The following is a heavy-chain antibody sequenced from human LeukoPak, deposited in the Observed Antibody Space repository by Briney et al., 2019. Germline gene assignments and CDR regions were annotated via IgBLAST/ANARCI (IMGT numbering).Heavy chain of an antibody. V-gene: IGHV3-49*04. CDR2: IRSKAYGGTT. Sequence: PGRSLRLSCTASGFTFGDYAMSWVRQAPGKGLEWVGFIRSKAYGGTTEYAASVKGGFTISRDDSKSIAYLQMNSLKTEDTAVYYCTRDPPLYYYYGMDVWGQGTTVTVSS. CDR1: GFTFGDYA. J-gene: IGHJ6*02. CDR3: TRDPPLYYYYGMDV.